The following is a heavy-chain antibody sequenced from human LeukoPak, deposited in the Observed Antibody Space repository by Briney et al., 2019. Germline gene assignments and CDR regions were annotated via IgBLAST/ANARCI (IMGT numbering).Heavy chain of an antibody. CDR1: GGSFSGYY. J-gene: IGHJ3*02. V-gene: IGHV4-34*01. CDR2: INHSGRT. Sequence: SETLSLTCAVYGGSFSGYYWSWVRQPPGKGLEWIGEINHSGRTKYNPSLTRGGTILVDKSKNQFSRRLSSVTAADTALYYCARHRELNSISSGSYERRGRPRGRRDAFDIWGQGTMVTVSS. D-gene: IGHD3-10*01. CDR3: ARHRELNSISSGSYERRGRPRGRRDAFDI.